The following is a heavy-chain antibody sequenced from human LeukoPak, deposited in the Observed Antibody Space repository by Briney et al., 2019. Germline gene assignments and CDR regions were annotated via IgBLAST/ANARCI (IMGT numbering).Heavy chain of an antibody. V-gene: IGHV4-4*07. D-gene: IGHD2-15*01. CDR2: IYISGSA. Sequence: SETLSLTCTVSGASINSHYWSWIRQPAGKGLEWIGRIYISGSANYNSSLQSRVTMSVDTSKNQFSLKLTSVTAADTAVYYCARALNPLPGTYYFDYWGQGTLVTVSS. J-gene: IGHJ4*02. CDR3: ARALNPLPGTYYFDY. CDR1: GASINSHY.